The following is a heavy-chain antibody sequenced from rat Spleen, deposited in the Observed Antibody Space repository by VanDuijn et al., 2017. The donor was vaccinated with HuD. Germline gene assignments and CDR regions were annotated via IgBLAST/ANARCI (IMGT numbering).Heavy chain of an antibody. D-gene: IGHD1-1*01. V-gene: IGHV5-31*01. J-gene: IGHJ2*01. CDR2: ITHIGGTT. CDR1: GFTFNKYW. CDR3: ARENYYSGDY. Sequence: EVQLVESGGGLVQPGRSLKLSCVASGFTFNKYWLTWIRQAPGKGLEWVATITHIGGTTYYPDSVKGRFTISRDNAKSTLYLQMNSLRSEDTATYYCARENYYSGDYWGQGVKVTVSA.